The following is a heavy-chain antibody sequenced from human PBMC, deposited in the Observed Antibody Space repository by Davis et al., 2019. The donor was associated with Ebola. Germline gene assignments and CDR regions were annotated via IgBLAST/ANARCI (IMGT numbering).Heavy chain of an antibody. CDR2: IDYSGST. CDR1: GGSISTYY. Sequence: GSLRLSCTVTGGSISTYYWSWIRQPPGKGLEWVGYIDYSGSTNYNPSLKSRVTISVDTSKNQFSLKLSSVTAADTAVYYCARANPYSSGWYPTDFDYWGQGTLVTVSS. D-gene: IGHD6-19*01. CDR3: ARANPYSSGWYPTDFDY. V-gene: IGHV4-59*13. J-gene: IGHJ4*02.